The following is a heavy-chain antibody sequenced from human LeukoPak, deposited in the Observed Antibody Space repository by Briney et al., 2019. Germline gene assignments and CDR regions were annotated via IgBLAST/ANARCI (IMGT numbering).Heavy chain of an antibody. D-gene: IGHD2-2*01. Sequence: AASVKVSCKASGYTFTSYGISWVRQAPGQGLEWMGIINPSGGSTSYAQKFQGRVTMTRDMSTSTVYMELSSLRSEDTAVYYCARLQLRHCSRTSCANEFDYWGQGTLVTVSS. CDR2: INPSGGST. CDR3: ARLQLRHCSRTSCANEFDY. CDR1: GYTFTSYG. V-gene: IGHV1-46*01. J-gene: IGHJ4*02.